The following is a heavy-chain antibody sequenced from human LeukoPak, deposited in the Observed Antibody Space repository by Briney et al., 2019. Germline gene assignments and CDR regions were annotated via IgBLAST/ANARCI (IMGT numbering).Heavy chain of an antibody. D-gene: IGHD6-13*01. V-gene: IGHV3-30*18. CDR1: GFTFSSYG. J-gene: IGHJ4*02. CDR3: AKVGNKYSSSWFFDY. CDR2: ISYDGSNK. Sequence: PGRSLRLSCAASGFTFSSYGMHWVRQAPGKGLEWVAVISYDGSNKYYADSVKGRFTISRDNSKNTLYLQMNSLRAEDTAVYYCAKVGNKYSSSWFFDYWGQGTLVTVSS.